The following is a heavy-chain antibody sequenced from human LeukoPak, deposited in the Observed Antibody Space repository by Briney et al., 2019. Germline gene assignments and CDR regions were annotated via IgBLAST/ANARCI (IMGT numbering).Heavy chain of an antibody. CDR1: GGSISSSSYY. CDR2: IYYSGST. CDR3: AMPAGGDYGDPLDY. J-gene: IGHJ4*02. V-gene: IGHV4-39*01. D-gene: IGHD4-17*01. Sequence: SETLSLTCTVSGGSISSSSYYWGWIRQPPGKGLEWIGSIYYSGSTYYNPSLKSRVTISVDTSKNQFSLKLSSETAADTAVYYCAMPAGGDYGDPLDYWGQGTLVTVSS.